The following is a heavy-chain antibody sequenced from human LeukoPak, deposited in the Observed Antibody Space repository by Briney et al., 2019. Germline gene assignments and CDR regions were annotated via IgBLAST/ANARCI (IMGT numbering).Heavy chain of an antibody. CDR3: ARVLHKRNYDSSDYYAS. CDR1: GFTSSSYA. CDR2: ISYDGSNK. J-gene: IGHJ5*02. V-gene: IGHV3-30*04. D-gene: IGHD3-22*01. Sequence: GGSLRLSCAASGFTSSSYAMHWVRQAPGKGLEWVAVISYDGSNKYYADSVKGRFTISRDNAKNSLYLQLNSLRAEDTAVYYCARVLHKRNYDSSDYYASWGQGTLVTVSS.